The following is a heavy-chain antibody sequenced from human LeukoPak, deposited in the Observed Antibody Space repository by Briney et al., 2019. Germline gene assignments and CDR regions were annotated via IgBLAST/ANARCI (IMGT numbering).Heavy chain of an antibody. V-gene: IGHV4-61*01. CDR1: GGSISSGSYY. CDR3: ARHAGDYGDPEDYFDY. CDR2: IYYSGST. J-gene: IGHJ4*02. Sequence: SETLSLTCTVSGGSISSGSYYWSWIRQPPGKGLEWIGYIYYSGSTNYNPSLKSRVTISVDTSKNQFSLKLSSVTAADTAVYYCARHAGDYGDPEDYFDYWGQGTLVTVSS. D-gene: IGHD4-17*01.